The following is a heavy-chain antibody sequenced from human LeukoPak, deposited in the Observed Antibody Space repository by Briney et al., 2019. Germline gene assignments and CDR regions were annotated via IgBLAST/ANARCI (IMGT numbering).Heavy chain of an antibody. J-gene: IGHJ4*02. CDR1: GFTFSSYS. CDR3: ARELEYSYGYAFYYFDY. CDR2: ISSSSSYI. D-gene: IGHD5-18*01. Sequence: PGGSLRLSCAASGFTFSSYSMNWVRQAPGKGLEWVSSISSSSSYIYYADSVKGRFTISRDNAKNSLYLQMNSLRAEDTAVYYCARELEYSYGYAFYYFDYWGQGTLVTVSS. V-gene: IGHV3-21*01.